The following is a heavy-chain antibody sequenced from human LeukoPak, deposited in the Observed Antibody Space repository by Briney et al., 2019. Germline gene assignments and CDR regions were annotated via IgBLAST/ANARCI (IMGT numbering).Heavy chain of an antibody. CDR1: GFIFTDVW. V-gene: IGHV3-15*01. J-gene: IGHJ4*02. CDR2: IKSKSDGGTI. Sequence: PGGSLRLSCAGAGFIFTDVWMSWVRQAPGKGLEWVGRIKSKSDGGTIDYAAPVKGRTTVSRDDSRKTLSLELNNLKTEDTGVYYCTTDLDYWGQGTLVTVSS. CDR3: TTDLDY.